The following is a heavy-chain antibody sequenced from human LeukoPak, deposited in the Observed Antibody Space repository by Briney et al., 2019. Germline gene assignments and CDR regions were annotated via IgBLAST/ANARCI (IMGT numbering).Heavy chain of an antibody. V-gene: IGHV4-59*01. D-gene: IGHD6-19*01. CDR1: GGSISSFY. CDR2: IYYNGNT. Sequence: PSKTLSLTCTVSGGSISSFYWTWIRQPPGKGLEWIGYIYYNGNTNYNPSLKSRVTISVDTSKNQFSLKLSSVTAADTAVYHCARGGWSLDYWGQGTLVTVSS. CDR3: ARGGWSLDY. J-gene: IGHJ4*02.